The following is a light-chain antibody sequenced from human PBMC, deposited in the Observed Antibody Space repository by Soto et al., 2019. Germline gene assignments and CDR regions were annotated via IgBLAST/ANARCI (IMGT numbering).Light chain of an antibody. V-gene: IGLV2-14*01. CDR1: SSDVGGYNY. CDR3: SSYTSSSTFYV. CDR2: EVS. J-gene: IGLJ1*01. Sequence: QSVLTQPASVSGSPGQSITISCTGTSSDVGGYNYVSWYQQHPGKAPKLMIYEVSNRPSGVSNRFSGSKSGNTASLTISGLQAEDEADYDCSSYTSSSTFYVVGTGTKLTVL.